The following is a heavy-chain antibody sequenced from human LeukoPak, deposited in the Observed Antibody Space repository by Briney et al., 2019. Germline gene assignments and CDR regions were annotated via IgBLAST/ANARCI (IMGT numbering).Heavy chain of an antibody. J-gene: IGHJ4*02. Sequence: ASVRVSCKASEYTFTGYYLHWVRQAPGQGLEWMGWINPHSGDTDYAQKFQGRVTMTRDTSISTAYMELSRLRSDDTAVYYCAVEAAAGPHFDYWGQGTLVTVSS. D-gene: IGHD6-13*01. CDR2: INPHSGDT. V-gene: IGHV1-2*02. CDR3: AVEAAAGPHFDY. CDR1: EYTFTGYY.